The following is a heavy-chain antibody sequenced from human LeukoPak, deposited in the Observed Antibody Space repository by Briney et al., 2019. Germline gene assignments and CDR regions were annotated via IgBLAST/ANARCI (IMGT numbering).Heavy chain of an antibody. CDR3: ASWGLYSSTLTDY. CDR2: ISSSSSYI. CDR1: GFTFSSYS. V-gene: IGHV3-21*01. Sequence: GGSLRLSCAASGFTFSSYSMNWVRQAPGKGLEWVSSISSSSSYIYYADSVKGRFTISRDNAKNSLYLQMNSLRAEDTAVYYCASWGLYSSTLTDYWGQGTLVTVSS. D-gene: IGHD6-13*01. J-gene: IGHJ4*02.